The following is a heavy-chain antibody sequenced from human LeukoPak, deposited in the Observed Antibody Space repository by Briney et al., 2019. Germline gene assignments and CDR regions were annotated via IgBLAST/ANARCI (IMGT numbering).Heavy chain of an antibody. Sequence: GGSLXXSCAASGFTFSSYAMSWVGQAPGKGLEGVSAISDGGGSTLYADSVKGRLTISRDNSKRRLYLQMNSLRAGDTATYYCAKEYSSGWYVVDYWGQGTLVTVSS. V-gene: IGHV3-23*01. CDR3: AKEYSSGWYVVDY. D-gene: IGHD6-19*01. CDR1: GFTFSSYA. J-gene: IGHJ4*02. CDR2: ISDGGGST.